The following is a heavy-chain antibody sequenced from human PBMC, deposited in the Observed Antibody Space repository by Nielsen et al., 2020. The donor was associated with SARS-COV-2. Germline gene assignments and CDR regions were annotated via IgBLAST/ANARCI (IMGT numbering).Heavy chain of an antibody. CDR2: IYYSGST. CDR1: GGSISSYY. V-gene: IGHV4-39*01. J-gene: IGHJ4*02. D-gene: IGHD2-21*01. Sequence: SETLSLTCTVSGGSISSYYWGWIRQPPGKGLEWIGSIYYSGSTYYNPSLKSRVTISVDTSKNQFSLKLSSVTAADTAVYYCARQVVVIASPIDYWGQGTLVTVLL. CDR3: ARQVVVIASPIDY.